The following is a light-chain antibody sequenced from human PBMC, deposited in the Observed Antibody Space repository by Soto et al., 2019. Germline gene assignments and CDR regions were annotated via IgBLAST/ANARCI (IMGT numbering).Light chain of an antibody. Sequence: DIQMTQSPSTMSASVGDRVTITCRASQSIDSWLAWYQQKPEKAPKFLMYKASNLESGVPLRFSGSGSETEFTLTISSLQPDDFAIYYCQHYKSYPWTFGQGTKVELK. J-gene: IGKJ1*01. CDR1: QSIDSW. V-gene: IGKV1-5*03. CDR3: QHYKSYPWT. CDR2: KAS.